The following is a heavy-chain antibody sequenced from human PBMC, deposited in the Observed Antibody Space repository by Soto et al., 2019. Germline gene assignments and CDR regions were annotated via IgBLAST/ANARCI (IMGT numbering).Heavy chain of an antibody. J-gene: IGHJ3*02. CDR3: ARGPPLEWLLFIGGPFDI. Sequence: GASVKVSCKASGYAFTGYYMHWARHAPEQGLEWMGWINPNSGGTNYAQKFQGRVTMTRETSISTAYMELRRLRSDDTAVYYCARGPPLEWLLFIGGPFDIWGQGTMVTVSS. V-gene: IGHV1-2*02. CDR2: INPNSGGT. CDR1: GYAFTGYY. D-gene: IGHD3-3*01.